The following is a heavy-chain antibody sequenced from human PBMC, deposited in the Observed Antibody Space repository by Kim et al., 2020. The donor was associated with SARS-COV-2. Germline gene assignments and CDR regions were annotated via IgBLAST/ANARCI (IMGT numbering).Heavy chain of an antibody. CDR1: GFTFSNYA. D-gene: IGHD1-26*01. CDR3: ARDLGGSYYHFHH. V-gene: IGHV3-30-3*01. CDR2: ISYDGSNK. Sequence: GGSLRLSCAASGFTFSNYAMHWVRQAPGKGLEWVAVISYDGSNKYYADSVKGRFTISRDNSRNTVYLQMNSMRAEDTVVYYCARDLGGSYYHFHHWGQGT. J-gene: IGHJ1*01.